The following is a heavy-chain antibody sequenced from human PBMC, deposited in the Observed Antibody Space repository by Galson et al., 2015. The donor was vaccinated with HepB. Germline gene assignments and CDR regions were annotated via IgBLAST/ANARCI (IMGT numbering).Heavy chain of an antibody. CDR1: GFTFSSYA. Sequence: SLRLSCAASGFTFSSYAMHWVRQAPGKGLEYVSAISSNGGSTYYADSVKGRFTISRDNSKNTLYLQMSSLRAEDTAVYYCVKERERYCSSTSCRGEFDYWGQGTLVTVSS. V-gene: IGHV3-64D*06. D-gene: IGHD2-2*01. CDR2: ISSNGGST. CDR3: VKERERYCSSTSCRGEFDY. J-gene: IGHJ4*02.